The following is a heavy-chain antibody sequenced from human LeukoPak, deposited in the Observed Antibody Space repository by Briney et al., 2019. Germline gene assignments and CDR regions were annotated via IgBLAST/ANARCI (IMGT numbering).Heavy chain of an antibody. CDR3: AREEMYYYDSSGYYPDVFDI. CDR2: IYYSGST. CDR1: GGSISSYY. V-gene: IGHV4-59*01. Sequence: SETLSLTCTVSGGSISSYYWSWIRQPPGKGLEWIGYIYYSGSTNYDPSLKGRVTISVDTSKNQFSLKLSSVTAADTAVYYCAREEMYYYDSSGYYPDVFDIWGQGTMVTVSS. D-gene: IGHD3-22*01. J-gene: IGHJ3*02.